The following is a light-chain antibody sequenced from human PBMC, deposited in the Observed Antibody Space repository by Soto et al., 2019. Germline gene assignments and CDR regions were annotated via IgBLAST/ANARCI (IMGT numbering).Light chain of an antibody. J-gene: IGLJ2*01. V-gene: IGLV4-69*01. CDR2: LNNDGSH. Sequence: QLVLTQSPSASASLGASVKLTCTLSSGHSNYAIAWHQQQPEKGPRYLMKLNNDGSHSKGDGIPDRFSGSSSGAERYLPISSLQYEDERDYYCQTWDTGIPVVFGGGTKLTVL. CDR1: SGHSNYA. CDR3: QTWDTGIPVV.